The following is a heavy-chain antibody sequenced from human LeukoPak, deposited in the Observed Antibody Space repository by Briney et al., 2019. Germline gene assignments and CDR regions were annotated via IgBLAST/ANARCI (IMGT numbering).Heavy chain of an antibody. V-gene: IGHV4-30-4*08. Sequence: SETLSLTCTVSGGSISSGDYYWSWIRQPPGKGLEWIGYIYYSGSTYYNPSLKSRVTISVDTSKNQFSLKLSSVTAADTAVYYCARYCSSTSCYDYWGQGTLITVSS. CDR2: IYYSGST. CDR3: ARYCSSTSCYDY. D-gene: IGHD2-2*01. CDR1: GGSISSGDYY. J-gene: IGHJ4*02.